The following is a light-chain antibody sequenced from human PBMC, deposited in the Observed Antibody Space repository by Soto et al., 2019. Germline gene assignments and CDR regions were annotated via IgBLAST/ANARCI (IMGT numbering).Light chain of an antibody. Sequence: EIVLTQSPATLSLSPGERATLSCRASQSLTSLAWYQQKPGQAPRLLIYDGSIRATGIPARFSDSGSGTDFTLTISSLEPEDFAVYYCQQRSYWPWTFGQRTKVEIK. CDR1: QSLTS. CDR2: DGS. J-gene: IGKJ1*01. CDR3: QQRSYWPWT. V-gene: IGKV3-11*01.